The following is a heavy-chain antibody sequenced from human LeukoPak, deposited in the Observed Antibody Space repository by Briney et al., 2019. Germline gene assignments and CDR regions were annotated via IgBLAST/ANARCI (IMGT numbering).Heavy chain of an antibody. CDR2: INHSGST. J-gene: IGHJ4*02. CDR1: GGSFSGYY. CDR3: ARVSTPTITIFGVVTRYYFDY. V-gene: IGHV4-34*01. D-gene: IGHD3-3*01. Sequence: SETLSLTCAVYGGSFSGYYWSWIRQPPGKGLEWIGEINHSGSTNYNPSLKSRVTISVDTSKNQFSLKPSSVTAADTAVYYCARVSTPTITIFGVVTRYYFDYWGQGTLVTVSS.